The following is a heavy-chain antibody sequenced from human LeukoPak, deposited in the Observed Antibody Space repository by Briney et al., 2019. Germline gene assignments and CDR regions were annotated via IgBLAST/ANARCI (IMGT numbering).Heavy chain of an antibody. CDR3: AGNYGPYYFDY. V-gene: IGHV3-48*03. CDR1: GFTFSSYE. CDR2: ISSSGSTI. Sequence: GGSLRLSCAASGFTFSSYEMNWVRQAPGKGLEWVSYISSSGSTIYYADSVKGRFTISRDNAKNSLYLQMNSLRAEDTAVYYCAGNYGPYYFDYWGQGTLVTVSS. J-gene: IGHJ4*02. D-gene: IGHD3-10*01.